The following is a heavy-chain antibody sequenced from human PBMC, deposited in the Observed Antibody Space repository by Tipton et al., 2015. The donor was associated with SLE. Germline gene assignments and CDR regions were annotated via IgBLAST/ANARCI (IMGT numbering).Heavy chain of an antibody. CDR2: IYNSENT. D-gene: IGHD3-22*01. V-gene: IGHV4-30-4*01. CDR1: GGSISSGEYY. J-gene: IGHJ4*02. CDR3: ARDPSDTSGFYTYSFGL. Sequence: TLSLTCTVSGGSISSGEYYWSWIRQPPGKGLEWIRYIYNSENTYNNPSLKSRLTISVDTSRNQFSLKLSSVTAADTAVYYCARDPSDTSGFYTYSFGLWGQGTPVTVSS.